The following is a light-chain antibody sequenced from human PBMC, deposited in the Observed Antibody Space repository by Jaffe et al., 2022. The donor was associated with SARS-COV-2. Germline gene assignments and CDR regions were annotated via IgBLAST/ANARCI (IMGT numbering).Light chain of an antibody. CDR3: QRYNTYSRT. CDR2: RAS. V-gene: IGKV1-5*03. Sequence: DIQMTQSPSTLSASVGDRVTITCRASQSISGWLAWFQQKPGKAPKLLIQRASSLQSGVPSRFSGSGSGTEFTLTISSLQPDDFATYYCQRYNTYSRTFGQGTKLEIK. J-gene: IGKJ2*01. CDR1: QSISGW.